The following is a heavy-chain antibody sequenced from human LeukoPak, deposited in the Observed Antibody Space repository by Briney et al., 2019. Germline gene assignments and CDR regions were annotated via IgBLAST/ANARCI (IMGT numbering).Heavy chain of an antibody. Sequence: EASVNVSCTASGYTFTSNYIHWVRQAPGQGREWMGMIYPRDGSTSYAQKFQGRVTVTRDTSTSTVHMELSGLRSEDTAVYYCARDQEGFDYWGQGTLVTVSS. CDR2: IYPRDGST. CDR1: GYTFTSNY. CDR3: ARDQEGFDY. J-gene: IGHJ4*02. V-gene: IGHV1-46*01.